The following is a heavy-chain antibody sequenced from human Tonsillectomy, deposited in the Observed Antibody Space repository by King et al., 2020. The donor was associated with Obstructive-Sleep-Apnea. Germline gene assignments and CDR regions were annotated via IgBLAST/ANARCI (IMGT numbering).Heavy chain of an antibody. D-gene: IGHD2-21*01. CDR2: ISYDGSDK. CDR1: GFTFSTYA. CDR3: ARDKEHKGYFYYGMDV. Sequence: VQLVESGGGGVQPGRSLRLSCAASGFTFSTYAIQWVRQAPGKGLEWVAVISYDGSDKYYADSVKGRFTISRDNSNNTLYLQMNTLSEDVTAVYYCARDKEHKGYFYYGMDVWGQGTTVTVAS. V-gene: IGHV3-30*04. J-gene: IGHJ6*01.